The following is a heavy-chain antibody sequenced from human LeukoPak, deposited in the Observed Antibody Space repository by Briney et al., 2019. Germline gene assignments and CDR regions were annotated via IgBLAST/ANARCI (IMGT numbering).Heavy chain of an antibody. CDR1: GGSISNSY. D-gene: IGHD3-3*01. J-gene: IGHJ4*02. CDR3: ARRRGDFWSDYYAFDY. CDR2: IYYSGST. Sequence: PSETLSLTCTVSGGSISNSYWSWIRQPPGKGLEWIGYIYYSGSTNYNPSLTSRVTISLDTSKNQFSLMLRYVTAADTAVYYCARRRGDFWSDYYAFDYWGQGTLVTISS. V-gene: IGHV4-59*08.